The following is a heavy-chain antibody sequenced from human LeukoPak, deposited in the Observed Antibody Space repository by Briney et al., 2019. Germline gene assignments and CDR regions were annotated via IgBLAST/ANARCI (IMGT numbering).Heavy chain of an antibody. CDR3: ARELKSSSWYGTPLDY. D-gene: IGHD6-13*01. CDR1: GFTFSSYS. V-gene: IGHV3-21*01. J-gene: IGHJ4*02. CDR2: ISSSSSYI. Sequence: TGGSLRLSCAASGFTFSSYSMNWVRQAPGKGLEWVSSISSSSSYIYYADSVKGRFTISRDNAKNSLYLQMNSLRAEDTAVYYCARELKSSSWYGTPLDYWGQGTLVTVSS.